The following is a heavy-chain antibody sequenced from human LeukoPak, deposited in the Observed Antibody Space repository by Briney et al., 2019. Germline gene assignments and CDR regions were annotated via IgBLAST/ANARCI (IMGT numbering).Heavy chain of an antibody. Sequence: GGSLRLSCAVSGFTFSSDWMIWVRQAPGKGLEWVSAISGWGGSTYYADSVKGRFPISRDNSKNTLYLQMNTLRAEATAVSHCARDLEASVTLSDYWGQGTLVTVYS. J-gene: IGHJ4*02. CDR3: ARDLEASVTLSDY. CDR2: ISGWGGST. D-gene: IGHD1-1*01. V-gene: IGHV3-23*01. CDR1: GFTFSSDW.